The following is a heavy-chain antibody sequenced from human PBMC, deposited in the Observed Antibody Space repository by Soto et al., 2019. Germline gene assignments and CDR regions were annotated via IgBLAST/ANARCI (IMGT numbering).Heavy chain of an antibody. CDR2: TYHSGTT. V-gene: IGHV4-30-2*01. Sequence: SETLSLTCAVSGGSISSGGYSWTWIRQPPGKGLEWIGYTYHSGTTYYSPSLKSRVTISVDRSKNQFSLKLTSVTAADTAVYYCARHPHCSANSCYFNWFDPWGQGTLVT. J-gene: IGHJ5*02. D-gene: IGHD2-15*01. CDR1: GGSISSGGYS. CDR3: ARHPHCSANSCYFNWFDP.